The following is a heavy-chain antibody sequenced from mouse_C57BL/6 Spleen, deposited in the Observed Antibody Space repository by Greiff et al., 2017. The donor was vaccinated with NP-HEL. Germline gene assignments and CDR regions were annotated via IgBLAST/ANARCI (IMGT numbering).Heavy chain of an antibody. CDR2: IYPRDGST. CDR1: GYTFTSYD. Sequence: VQLQESGPELVKPGASVKLSCKASGYTFTSYDINWVKQRPGQGLEWIGWIYPRDGSTKYNEKLKGKATLTVDPSSSTAYLELHSLTAEDSAVYFCTRNWEDAMDYWGQGTSVTVSS. V-gene: IGHV1-85*01. J-gene: IGHJ4*01. D-gene: IGHD4-1*01. CDR3: TRNWEDAMDY.